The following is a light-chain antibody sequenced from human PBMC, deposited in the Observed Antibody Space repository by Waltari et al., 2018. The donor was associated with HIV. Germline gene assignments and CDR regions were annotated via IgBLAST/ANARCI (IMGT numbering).Light chain of an antibody. J-gene: IGLJ2*01. CDR3: CSYAGSSIP. Sequence: QSALTQPASVSGSFGQSITISCTGTSIDVGSYNLVSWYKHHPGKAPKLIIYEVNKRPSGVSNRFSGSKSGNTASLTVSGLQAEDEADYYCCSYAGSSIPFGGGTKLTVL. CDR2: EVN. CDR1: SIDVGSYNL. V-gene: IGLV2-23*02.